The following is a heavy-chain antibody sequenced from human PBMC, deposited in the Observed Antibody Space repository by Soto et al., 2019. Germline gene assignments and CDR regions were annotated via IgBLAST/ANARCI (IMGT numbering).Heavy chain of an antibody. CDR3: ARGERGYSYGFAYYFDY. J-gene: IGHJ4*02. V-gene: IGHV4-59*01. Sequence: SETLSLTCTASGGSISSYYWSWIRQPPGKGLEWIGYIYYSGSTNYNPSLKSRVTISVDTSKNQFSLKLSSVTAADTAVYYCARGERGYSYGFAYYFDYWGQGTLVTVSS. CDR1: GGSISSYY. CDR2: IYYSGST. D-gene: IGHD5-18*01.